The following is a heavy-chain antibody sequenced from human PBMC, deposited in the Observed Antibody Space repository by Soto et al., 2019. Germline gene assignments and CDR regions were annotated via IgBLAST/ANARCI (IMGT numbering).Heavy chain of an antibody. V-gene: IGHV3-23*01. D-gene: IGHD6-19*01. Sequence: EVQLLESGGGLVQPGGSLRLSCVISGFTFSSYAMSWVRQAPGKGLEWVSAISGSGGSTYYADSVKGRFTISRDNSKNMLYLQMNSLRAEDTAIYYCAKRGRGAVAFDYWGQGTLVTVSS. J-gene: IGHJ4*02. CDR3: AKRGRGAVAFDY. CDR2: ISGSGGST. CDR1: GFTFSSYA.